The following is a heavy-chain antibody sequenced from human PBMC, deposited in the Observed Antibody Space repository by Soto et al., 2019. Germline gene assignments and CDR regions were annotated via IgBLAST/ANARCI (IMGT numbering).Heavy chain of an antibody. D-gene: IGHD3-22*01. J-gene: IGHJ5*02. V-gene: IGHV1-18*01. CDR3: AGESSGYPRDP. CDR2: ISAYNGDT. Sequence: QLVQSRAEVKKPGASVNVSCKASGYTFSNYGISWVRQAPGQGLEWMGWISAYNGDTKYAQKFQGRVTMTTDTSTSTAYMEVTSLTSDDTAVYYCAGESSGYPRDPWGQGTLVTVSS. CDR1: GYTFSNYG.